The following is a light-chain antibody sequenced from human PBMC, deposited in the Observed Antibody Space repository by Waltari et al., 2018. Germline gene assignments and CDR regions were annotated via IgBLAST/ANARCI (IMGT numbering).Light chain of an antibody. V-gene: IGLV1-40*01. CDR2: VNN. CDR3: QSYDISLSAYV. Sequence: QSVLTQPPSLSGAPGQRVTISCAGNSSNIGAGFDVHWYQQFPGSAPRLLISVNNSRPSGVPDRFSASKSGTSASLAVSGLQAQDEADYYCQSYDISLSAYVFGGGTKLTVL. CDR1: SSNIGAGFD. J-gene: IGLJ3*02.